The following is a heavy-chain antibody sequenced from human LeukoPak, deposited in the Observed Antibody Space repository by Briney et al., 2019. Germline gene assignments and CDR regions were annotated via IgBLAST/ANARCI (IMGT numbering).Heavy chain of an antibody. CDR1: GGSISSSSYY. Sequence: PSETLSLTCTVSGGSISSSSYYWGWIRQPPGKGLEWIGSIYYSGSTYYNPSLKSRVTISVDTSKNQFSLKLSSVTAADTAVYYCARDGRMRFPVTNWFDPWGQGTLVTVSS. CDR2: IYYSGST. V-gene: IGHV4-39*02. D-gene: IGHD3-3*01. J-gene: IGHJ5*02. CDR3: ARDGRMRFPVTNWFDP.